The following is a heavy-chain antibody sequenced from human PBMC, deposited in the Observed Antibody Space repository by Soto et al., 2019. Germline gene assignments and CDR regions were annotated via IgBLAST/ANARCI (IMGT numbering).Heavy chain of an antibody. CDR1: GGSITRGGYY. CDR3: ARDPAP. CDR2: IYNSGTT. Sequence: QVQLQESGPGLVKPSETLSLTCTVSGGSITRGGYYWSWIRQHPGKGLEWIGYIYNSGTTYYNPSPKRRATISVDASKNQFSLKLTSVTAAATAVYYCARDPAPWGQGTLVTVSS. J-gene: IGHJ5*02. V-gene: IGHV4-31*03.